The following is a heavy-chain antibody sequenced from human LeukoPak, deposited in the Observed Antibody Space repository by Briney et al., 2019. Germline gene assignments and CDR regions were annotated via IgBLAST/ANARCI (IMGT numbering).Heavy chain of an antibody. CDR1: GGSISSSSYY. V-gene: IGHV4-39*01. CDR2: IYDSGST. Sequence: SETLSLTCTVSGGSISSSSYYWGWIRQPGGKGLEGIGSIYDSGSTYYNPSLKSRFTISVDTSKNPFSLKLSSVTAADTAVYYCARSIGYCSSTSCYVGCFDPWGQGTPVTVSS. D-gene: IGHD2-2*01. J-gene: IGHJ5*02. CDR3: ARSIGYCSSTSCYVGCFDP.